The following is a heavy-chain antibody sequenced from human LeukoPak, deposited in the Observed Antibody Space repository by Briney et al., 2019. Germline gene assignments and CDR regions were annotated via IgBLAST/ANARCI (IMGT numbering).Heavy chain of an antibody. CDR3: ARGTSGYFDL. CDR2: IYADGTT. J-gene: IGHJ2*01. D-gene: IGHD2-8*01. Sequence: PGGSLRLSCAASGFNVTNNYMTWVRQGPGKGLDWVSLIYADGTTFYTDSAKGRFTLSRDNSQNTLVLQMNSLRADGTAVYYCARGTSGYFDLWGRGALLTVSS. CDR1: GFNVTNNY. V-gene: IGHV3-53*01.